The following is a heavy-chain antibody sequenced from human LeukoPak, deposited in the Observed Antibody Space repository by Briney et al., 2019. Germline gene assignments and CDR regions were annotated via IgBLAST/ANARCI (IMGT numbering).Heavy chain of an antibody. CDR2: MNPNSGNT. CDR1: GYTFTSYD. Sequence: ASVKVSCKASGYTFTSYDINWVRQATGQGLEWMGWMNPNSGNTGYAQKFQGRVTMTRNTSISTAYMELSRLRSDDTAVYYCARDESDFWSGYPNNWFDPWGQGTLVTVSS. CDR3: ARDESDFWSGYPNNWFDP. D-gene: IGHD3-3*01. V-gene: IGHV1-8*01. J-gene: IGHJ5*02.